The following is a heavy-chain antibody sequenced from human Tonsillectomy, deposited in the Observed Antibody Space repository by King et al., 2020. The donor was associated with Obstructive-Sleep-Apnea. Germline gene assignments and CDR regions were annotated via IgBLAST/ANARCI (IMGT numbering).Heavy chain of an antibody. CDR1: GFSFSSYW. CDR2: IKQDGSEK. Sequence: VQLVESGGGLVQPGGSLRLSCAASGFSFSSYWMSWVRQSPGKGLEGVANIKQDGSEKYYVDSVNGRFTISRDNAQNSLYLQMNSLRADDTAVYYCARGGDIVVVTTAMRSWYFDLWGRGTLVTVSS. V-gene: IGHV3-7*01. CDR3: ARGGDIVVVTTAMRSWYFDL. D-gene: IGHD2-2*01. J-gene: IGHJ2*01.